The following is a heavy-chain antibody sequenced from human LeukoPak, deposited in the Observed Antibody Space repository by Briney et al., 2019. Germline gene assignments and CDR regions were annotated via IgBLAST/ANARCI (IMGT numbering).Heavy chain of an antibody. D-gene: IGHD1-14*01. Sequence: SETLSLTCTVSGYSITISYYWGWIRQTPGKGLEWIGSIYHSGDTYYNPSLKSRLTMSVDTSKNQFSLKLSSVTAADTAVYYCARAHRGYVTSYNRYYYYMDVWGRGTTVSVSS. CDR2: IYHSGDT. CDR3: ARAHRGYVTSYNRYYYYMDV. J-gene: IGHJ6*03. V-gene: IGHV4-38-2*02. CDR1: GYSITISYY.